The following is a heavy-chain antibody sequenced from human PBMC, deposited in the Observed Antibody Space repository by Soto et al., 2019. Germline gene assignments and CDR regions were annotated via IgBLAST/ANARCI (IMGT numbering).Heavy chain of an antibody. D-gene: IGHD3-22*01. V-gene: IGHV3-23*01. CDR3: AKVTNYYDSSGPLRFDY. Sequence: SGGSLRFSCAASGFTFSSYAMSWVRQAPGKGLEWVSAISGSGGSTYYADSVKGRFTISRDNSKNTLYLQMNSLRAEDTAVYYCAKVTNYYDSSGPLRFDYWGQGTLVTVSS. CDR2: ISGSGGST. J-gene: IGHJ4*02. CDR1: GFTFSSYA.